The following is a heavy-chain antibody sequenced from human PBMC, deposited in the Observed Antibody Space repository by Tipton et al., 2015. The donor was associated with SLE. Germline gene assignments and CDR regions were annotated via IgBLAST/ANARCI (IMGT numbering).Heavy chain of an antibody. V-gene: IGHV4-61*02. D-gene: IGHD1-1*01. CDR3: ARGGVEEGLEEGDWFDS. CDR2: IYTSGST. J-gene: IGHJ5*01. Sequence: TLSLTCTVSGGSINSVGYYWSWIRQPAGKGRDWIGRIYTSGSTNYNPSLESRVTIELDKSKGQVSLKLTSVTAADTAVYYCARGGVEEGLEEGDWFDSWGQGTLVTVSS. CDR1: GGSINSVGYY.